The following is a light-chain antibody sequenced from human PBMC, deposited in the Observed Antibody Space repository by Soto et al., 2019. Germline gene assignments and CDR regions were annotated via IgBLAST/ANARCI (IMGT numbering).Light chain of an antibody. CDR2: GAT. CDR1: QDVSNW. J-gene: IGKJ4*01. Sequence: GDRVIITCRASQDVSNWLVWYQQKPGKAPELLISGATTLQNGVPSRFSGSRSGTLFTLTITGLQPEDSATYYCQHAHGLPLSFGGGTKVDIK. V-gene: IGKV1D-12*01. CDR3: QHAHGLPLS.